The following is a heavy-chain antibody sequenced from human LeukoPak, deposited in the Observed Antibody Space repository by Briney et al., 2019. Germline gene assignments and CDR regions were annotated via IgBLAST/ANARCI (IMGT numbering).Heavy chain of an antibody. J-gene: IGHJ4*02. V-gene: IGHV1-2*02. CDR1: GYILTDYY. Sequence: ASVKVSFKASGYILTDYYMQWVRQAPGQGKEWMGWINTNSGATNYAQKFQGRVTTTRDTSMRSAYMELSRLRSDDTAVYYCARGCPQNSGYDCLDNWGQGTLVTVSS. CDR3: ARGCPQNSGYDCLDN. CDR2: INTNSGAT. D-gene: IGHD5-12*01.